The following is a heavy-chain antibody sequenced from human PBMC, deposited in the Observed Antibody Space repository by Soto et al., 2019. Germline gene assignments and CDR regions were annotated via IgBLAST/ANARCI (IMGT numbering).Heavy chain of an antibody. D-gene: IGHD1-1*01. CDR1: GFSISRSA. Sequence: QVQLVESGGGVVQPGRSLRLSCAASGFSISRSAMHWVRQAPGKGLEWVAVIAYDGSNRWYADSAKGRFTISRDNSKNTVYLEMSSLRGEDTAVYYCARDLQAGTDNVNWFAPWGQGTLLTVSS. J-gene: IGHJ5*02. V-gene: IGHV3-30*04. CDR3: ARDLQAGTDNVNWFAP. CDR2: IAYDGSNR.